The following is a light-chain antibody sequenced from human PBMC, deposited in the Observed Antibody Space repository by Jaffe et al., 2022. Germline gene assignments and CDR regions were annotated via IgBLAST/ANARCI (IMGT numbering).Light chain of an antibody. Sequence: DIQMTQSPSSLSASVGDRVTITCRASQGISNNLAWYQQEPGKVPKLLIYDASTLQSGGPSRFSGSGTGTDFTLTISSLQPEDVATYYCQKYDGAPLTFGGGTKVEIK. CDR2: DAS. J-gene: IGKJ4*01. V-gene: IGKV1-27*01. CDR1: QGISNN. CDR3: QKYDGAPLT.